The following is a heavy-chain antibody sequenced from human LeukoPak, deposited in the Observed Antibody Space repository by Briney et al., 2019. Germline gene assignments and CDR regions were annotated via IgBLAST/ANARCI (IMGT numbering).Heavy chain of an antibody. CDR3: ARDVYRFLRYHFDV. Sequence: ASVKVSCKASGYFLAAYYMHWVRLAPGQGLEWMGWINPTSGGANYAQKFQGRVTLTRNTSLSTVYMEINGLQFGDSGVYFCARDVYRFLRYHFDVWGQGTPVTVFS. CDR1: GYFLAAYY. CDR2: INPTSGGA. V-gene: IGHV1-2*02. J-gene: IGHJ4*02. D-gene: IGHD5/OR15-5a*01.